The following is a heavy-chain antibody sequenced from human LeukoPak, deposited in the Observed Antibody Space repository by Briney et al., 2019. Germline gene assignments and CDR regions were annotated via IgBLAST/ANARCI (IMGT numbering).Heavy chain of an antibody. CDR3: ARAVHDSSIAARRITRPEYYFDY. CDR1: GGTFSSYA. CDR2: IIPIFGTA. Sequence: GASVKVSCKASGGTFSSYAISWVRQAPGQGLEWMGGIIPIFGTANYAQKFQGRVTITRNTSISTAYMELSSLRSEDTAVYYCARAVHDSSIAARRITRPEYYFDYWGQGTLVTVSS. V-gene: IGHV1-69*05. J-gene: IGHJ4*02. D-gene: IGHD6-6*01.